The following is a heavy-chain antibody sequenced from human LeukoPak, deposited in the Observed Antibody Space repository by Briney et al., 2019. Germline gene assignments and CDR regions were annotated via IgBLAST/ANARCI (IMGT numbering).Heavy chain of an antibody. J-gene: IGHJ4*02. V-gene: IGHV3-30*02. D-gene: IGHD3-9*01. Sequence: GGSLRLSCAASGLTFSSYAMHWVRQAPGKGLEWVAFIRYDGSNKYYADSVKGRFTISRDNSENTLYLQMNSLRAEDTAEYYCAKGRYYDILTGYCDYWGQGTLVTVSS. CDR2: IRYDGSNK. CDR3: AKGRYYDILTGYCDY. CDR1: GLTFSSYA.